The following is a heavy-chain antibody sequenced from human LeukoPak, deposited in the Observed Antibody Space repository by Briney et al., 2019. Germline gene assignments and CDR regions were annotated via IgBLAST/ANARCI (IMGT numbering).Heavy chain of an antibody. D-gene: IGHD5-18*01. J-gene: IGHJ6*02. CDR3: ARHDSYGSPYYYYGMDV. CDR2: IYYSGST. V-gene: IGHV4-59*08. CDR1: GGSISSYY. Sequence: PETLSLTCTVSGGSISSYYWSWIRQPPGKGLEWIGYIYYSGSTNYNPSLKSRVTISVDTSKNQFSLKLSSVTAADTTVYYCARHDSYGSPYYYYGMDVWGQGTTVTVSS.